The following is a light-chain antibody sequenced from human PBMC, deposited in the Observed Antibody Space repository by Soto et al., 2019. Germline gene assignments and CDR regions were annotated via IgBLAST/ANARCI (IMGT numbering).Light chain of an antibody. CDR2: GVS. Sequence: EIVMTQSPATLSVSPGERATLSCRASQSVRSDLAWYQQKPGQAPRLLIYGVSTRVTGVPARFSGSGSGTEFTLTISSLQSEDFAVYYCQQYNNWPPWTFGQGTKVETK. CDR1: QSVRSD. J-gene: IGKJ1*01. CDR3: QQYNNWPPWT. V-gene: IGKV3-15*01.